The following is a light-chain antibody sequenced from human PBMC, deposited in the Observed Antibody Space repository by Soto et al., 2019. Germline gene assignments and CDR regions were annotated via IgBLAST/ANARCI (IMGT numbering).Light chain of an antibody. Sequence: SYELTQPPSVAVAPGQTARIPCGGHNIGSISVYWYQQKPGQAPVLVLYGDSDRPSGVPERFSASRSGSAATLTISGVEAGDEADYYCQVWDTRSDQSWVFGGGTKLTVL. CDR3: QVWDTRSDQSWV. CDR1: NIGSIS. V-gene: IGLV3-21*02. CDR2: GDS. J-gene: IGLJ3*02.